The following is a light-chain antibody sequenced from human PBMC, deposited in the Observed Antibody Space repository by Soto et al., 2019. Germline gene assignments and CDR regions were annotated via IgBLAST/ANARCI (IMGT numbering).Light chain of an antibody. CDR3: CSYAGSDTYV. Sequence: QSVLTQPRSVSGSPGQSVTISCTGTSSDVGGYNYVSWYQQHPGKAPKLMLYDVSRRPSGVPDRFSGSKSGNTASLTISGLQAEDEADYFCCSYAGSDTYVFGAGTQLTVL. J-gene: IGLJ7*01. CDR2: DVS. CDR1: SSDVGGYNY. V-gene: IGLV2-11*01.